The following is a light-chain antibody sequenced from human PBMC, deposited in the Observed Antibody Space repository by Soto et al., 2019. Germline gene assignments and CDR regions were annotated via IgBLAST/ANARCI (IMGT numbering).Light chain of an antibody. V-gene: IGLV3-21*04. CDR3: QVWDSSSDHPGVV. CDR1: NIGSKS. J-gene: IGLJ2*01. CDR2: YDS. Sequence: SYELTQPPSVSVAPGKTARITCGGNNIGSKSVHWYQQKPGQAPVLVIYYDSDRPSGIPERFSGSNSGNTATLTISRVEAGEEADYYCQVWDSSSDHPGVVFGGRTKLTVL.